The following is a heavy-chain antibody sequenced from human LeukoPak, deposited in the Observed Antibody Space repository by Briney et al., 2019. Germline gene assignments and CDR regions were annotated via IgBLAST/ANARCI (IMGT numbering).Heavy chain of an antibody. CDR2: ISTDGSST. CDR3: VREYGSSSGRAFDI. CDR1: GFTFSSYW. Sequence: GGSPRLSCAASGFTFSSYWMHWVRQAPGKGLVWVSRISTDGSSTNSADSVKGRFTISRDNAKNTLYLQMNSLRAEDTAVYYCVREYGSSSGRAFDIWGQGTMVTVSP. V-gene: IGHV3-74*01. J-gene: IGHJ3*02. D-gene: IGHD6-6*01.